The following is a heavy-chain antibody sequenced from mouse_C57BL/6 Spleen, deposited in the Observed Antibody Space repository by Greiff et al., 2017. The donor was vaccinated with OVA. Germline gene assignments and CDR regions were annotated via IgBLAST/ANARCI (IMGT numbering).Heavy chain of an antibody. D-gene: IGHD4-1*01. CDR3: AREGNWAWFAY. CDR1: GYAFSSYW. J-gene: IGHJ3*01. V-gene: IGHV1-80*01. CDR2: IYPGDGDT. Sequence: VQLVESGAELVKPGASVKISCKASGYAFSSYWMNWVKQRPGKGLEWIGQIYPGDGDTNYNGKFKGKATLTADKSSSTAYMQLSSLTSEDSAVYFCAREGNWAWFAYWGQGTLVTVSA.